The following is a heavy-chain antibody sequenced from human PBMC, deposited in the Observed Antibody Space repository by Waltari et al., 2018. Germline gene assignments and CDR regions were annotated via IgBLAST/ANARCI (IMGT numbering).Heavy chain of an antibody. J-gene: IGHJ6*02. D-gene: IGHD3-16*02. Sequence: EVQLVQSGGCLIPPGGSLSLSCAASGLSVIDNSMSWVRRAPVKGLEWVSVIYRGGSIKYGDSVKGRFTLSRDNSKNTLFLQMNSLRSEDTAVYYCARLSDPNKYYYGMDVWGQGTTVTVSS. CDR3: ARLSDPNKYYYGMDV. CDR2: IYRGGSI. V-gene: IGHV3-53*01. CDR1: GLSVIDNS.